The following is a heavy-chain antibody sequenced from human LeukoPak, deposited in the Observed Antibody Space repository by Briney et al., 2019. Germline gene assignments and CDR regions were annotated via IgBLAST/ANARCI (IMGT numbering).Heavy chain of an antibody. CDR2: INHSGST. CDR3: ARHRREYSYGPMGSYYFDY. V-gene: IGHV4-34*01. D-gene: IGHD5-18*01. J-gene: IGHJ4*02. CDR1: GGSFSGYY. Sequence: SETLSLTCAVYGGSFSGYYWSWIRQPPGKGLEWIGEINHSGSTNYNPSLKSRVTISVDTSKNQFSLKLSSVTAADTAVYYCARHRREYSYGPMGSYYFDYWGQGTLVTVSS.